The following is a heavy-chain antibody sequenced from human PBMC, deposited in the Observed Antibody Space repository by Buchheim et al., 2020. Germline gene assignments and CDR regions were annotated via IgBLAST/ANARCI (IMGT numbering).Heavy chain of an antibody. CDR3: ATHPAAADYYYGMDV. V-gene: IGHV3-23*01. CDR2: VTDSGDNT. J-gene: IGHJ6*02. CDR1: EFTFSVYA. D-gene: IGHD6-13*01. Sequence: EVQVLGSGGGFVQPGGSLRLSCKMSEFTFSVYAMTWVRQAPGKGLDWVSSVTDSGDNTYYADSVKGRFTISRENSKSTLYLQMNSLRPEDTAVYYCATHPAAADYYYGMDVWGQGTT.